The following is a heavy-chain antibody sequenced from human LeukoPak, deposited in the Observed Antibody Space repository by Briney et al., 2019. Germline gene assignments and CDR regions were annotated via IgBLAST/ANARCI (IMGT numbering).Heavy chain of an antibody. V-gene: IGHV5-51*01. J-gene: IGHJ6*03. CDR2: IYPGDSDT. Sequence: GESLKISCKGSGYSFTSYWIGWVRPMPGKGLEWMGIIYPGDSDTRYSPSSQGQVTISADKSISTAYLQWSSLKASDTAMYYCATTYYYGSGSFKDYYYYMDVWGKGTTVTVSS. CDR1: GYSFTSYW. CDR3: ATTYYYGSGSFKDYYYYMDV. D-gene: IGHD3-10*01.